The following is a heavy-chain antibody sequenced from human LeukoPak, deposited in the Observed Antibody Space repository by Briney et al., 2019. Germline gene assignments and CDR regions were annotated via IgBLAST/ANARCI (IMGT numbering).Heavy chain of an antibody. V-gene: IGHV3-53*01. CDR2: IYSGSST. J-gene: IGHJ5*02. D-gene: IGHD6-13*01. Sequence: PGGSLRLSCAASGFTVSNYYMSWVRQAPGKGLEWVSVIYSGSSTYHADSVKGRFTISRDNSKSTLYLQMNNLRVEDTAVYYCARDRTAADPWGQGTLVTVSS. CDR3: ARDRTAADP. CDR1: GFTVSNYY.